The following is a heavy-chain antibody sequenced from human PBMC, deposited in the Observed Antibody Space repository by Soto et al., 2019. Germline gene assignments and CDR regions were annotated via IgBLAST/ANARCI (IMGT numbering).Heavy chain of an antibody. CDR3: ARHGGTPDLYFDY. CDR1: GFTFDDYA. Sequence: PGGSLRLSCAASGFTFDDYAMHWVRQAPGKGLEWVSGISWNSGSIGYADSVKGRFTISRDNAKNSLYLQMSSLRAEDTALYYCARHGGTPDLYFDYWGQGTPVTVSS. D-gene: IGHD3-16*01. V-gene: IGHV3-9*01. CDR2: ISWNSGSI. J-gene: IGHJ4*02.